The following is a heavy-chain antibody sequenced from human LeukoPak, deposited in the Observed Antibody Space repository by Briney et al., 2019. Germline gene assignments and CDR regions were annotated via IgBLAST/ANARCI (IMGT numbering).Heavy chain of an antibody. CDR1: GFTFSSHL. D-gene: IGHD4-23*01. CDR3: ARRDTVITCTLDF. Sequence: GGSLRLSCAASGFTFSSHLMHWVRQAPGKGLVWVSRISSDGTYTNYADSVRGRFTISRDNAKNTLYLQMNSLRAEDTAVYYCARRDTVITCTLDFWGQGTLVTVSS. J-gene: IGHJ4*02. CDR2: ISSDGTYT. V-gene: IGHV3-74*01.